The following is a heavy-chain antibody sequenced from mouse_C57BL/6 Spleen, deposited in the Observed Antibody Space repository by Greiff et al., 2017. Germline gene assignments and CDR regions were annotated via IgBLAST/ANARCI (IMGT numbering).Heavy chain of an antibody. Sequence: VKLMESGPGLVAPSQSLSITCTVSGFSLTSYGVDWVRQPPGKGLEWLGVIWGGGSTNDNSALMSRLSISKDNSKSQVFLKMNSLQTDDTAMYYCAKHYYYDYGGDYAMDYWGQGTSVTVSS. V-gene: IGHV2-9*01. J-gene: IGHJ4*01. CDR2: IWGGGST. CDR1: GFSLTSYG. CDR3: AKHYYYDYGGDYAMDY. D-gene: IGHD2-4*01.